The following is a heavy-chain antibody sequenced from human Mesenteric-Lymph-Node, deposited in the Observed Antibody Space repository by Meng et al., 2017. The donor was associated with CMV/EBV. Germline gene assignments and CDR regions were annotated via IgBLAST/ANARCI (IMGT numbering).Heavy chain of an antibody. D-gene: IGHD3-10*01. CDR2: ISAYNGHT. J-gene: IGHJ4*02. V-gene: IGHV1-18*01. Sequence: SGYTFTNYGFTWVRQAPGHGLGWMGWISAYNGHTNYAQKFQGRVTMTTDTSTSTAYMDVRSLESDDTAVYYCARAGYGSGYTNFDYWGQGTLVTVSS. CDR1: GYTFTNYG. CDR3: ARAGYGSGYTNFDY.